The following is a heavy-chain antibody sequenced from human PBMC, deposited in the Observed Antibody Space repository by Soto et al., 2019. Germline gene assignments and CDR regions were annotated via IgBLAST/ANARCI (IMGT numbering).Heavy chain of an antibody. CDR3: AYSANHRYFFDS. CDR1: GGSFRSYA. J-gene: IGHJ5*01. D-gene: IGHD5-18*01. V-gene: IGHV1-69*12. CDR2: IIPIFGTP. Sequence: QVQLVQSGAEVKKPGSSVKVSCKASGGSFRSYAVNWVRQAPGQGLECLGGIIPIFGTPNYAQKFHGRVSITADESTSTVYMDLIRVTSEDRAVYYCAYSANHRYFFDSWGQGTLVTFSS.